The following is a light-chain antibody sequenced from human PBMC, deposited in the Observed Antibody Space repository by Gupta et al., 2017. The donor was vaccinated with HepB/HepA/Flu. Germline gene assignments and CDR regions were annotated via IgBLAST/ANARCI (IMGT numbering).Light chain of an antibody. CDR3: QQSYSTPLT. CDR2: DAS. Sequence: DIQMTQSPSSLSASVGDRVTITCRASQSITNYLNWYQQKPGRAPKLLIYDASSLQSGVPSRFSGSGSGTDFTLTISSLQREDFATYYCQQSYSTPLTVGPGTKVDIK. V-gene: IGKV1-39*01. J-gene: IGKJ3*01. CDR1: QSITNY.